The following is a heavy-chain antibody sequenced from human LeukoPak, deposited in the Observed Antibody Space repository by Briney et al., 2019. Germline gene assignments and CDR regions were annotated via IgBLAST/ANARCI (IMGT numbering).Heavy chain of an antibody. J-gene: IGHJ4*02. V-gene: IGHV3-33*01. CDR2: IWYDGSNQ. CDR3: ARDPGHSGWYGDY. Sequence: GGSLRLSCAASGFTFSRYGMHWVRQAPGKGLEWVSIIWYDGSNQYYADSVKGRFTISKDNSQNTLYLHMNSLRAEDTAVYYCARDPGHSGWYGDYWGQGTLVTVSS. D-gene: IGHD6-19*01. CDR1: GFTFSRYG.